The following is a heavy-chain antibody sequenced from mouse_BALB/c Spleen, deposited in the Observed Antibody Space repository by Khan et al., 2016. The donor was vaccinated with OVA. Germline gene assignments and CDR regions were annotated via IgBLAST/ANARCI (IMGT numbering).Heavy chain of an antibody. CDR3: SRWGITTGFAY. V-gene: IGHV1S136*01. Sequence: VQLQQSGPELVKPGASVKMSCKASGYTYTSYVMHWVKQKPGQGLEWIGYINPYNDGTKYDEKFKGKATLISDKSSSTAYMELSSPTSEDSAVYYWSRWGITTGFAYWGQGTLVTVSA. CDR2: INPYNDGT. CDR1: GYTYTSYV. J-gene: IGHJ3*01. D-gene: IGHD2-4*01.